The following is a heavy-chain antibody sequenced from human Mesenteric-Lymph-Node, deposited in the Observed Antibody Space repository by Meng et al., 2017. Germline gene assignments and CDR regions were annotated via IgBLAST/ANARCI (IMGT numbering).Heavy chain of an antibody. D-gene: IGHD2-15*01. CDR2: INAGNGDT. J-gene: IGHJ4*02. CDR1: CYSFSSYP. CDR3: ARERSSSGEDH. V-gene: IGHV1-3*01. Sequence: QVQLVSSGAEVQKPWAAWKVSCKASCYSFSSYPMHWVRQAPGQKLEWMGWINAGNGDTRYPQRFQDRVSLTRDTSATTVYMDLSSLTSEDTAIYYCARERSSSGEDHWGQGTLVTVSS.